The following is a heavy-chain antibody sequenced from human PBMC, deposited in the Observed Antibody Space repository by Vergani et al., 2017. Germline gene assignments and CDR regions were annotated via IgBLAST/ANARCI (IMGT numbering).Heavy chain of an antibody. J-gene: IGHJ2*01. CDR3: ASGILTRVPAAIPWYFDL. Sequence: QVQLVQSGAEVKKPGSSVKVSCKASGGTFSSYAISWVRQAPGQGLEWMGGIIPIFGTANYAQKFQGRVTITADKSTSTAYMELSSLRSEDTAVYYCASGILTRVPAAIPWYFDLWGRGTLVTVSS. CDR2: IIPIFGTA. V-gene: IGHV1-69*06. D-gene: IGHD2-2*02. CDR1: GGTFSSYA.